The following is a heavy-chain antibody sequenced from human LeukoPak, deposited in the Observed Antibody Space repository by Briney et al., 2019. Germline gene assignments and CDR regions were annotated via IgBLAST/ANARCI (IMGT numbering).Heavy chain of an antibody. D-gene: IGHD3-10*01. J-gene: IGHJ4*02. CDR2: ISSSGSTI. CDR3: ARDSPMVRGVNDY. Sequence: GGSLRLSCAASGFTFGSYEMNWVRQAPGKGLEWVSYISSSGSTIYYADSVKGRFTISRDNAKDSLYLQMNSLRAEDTAVYYCARDSPMVRGVNDYWGQGTLVTVSS. V-gene: IGHV3-48*03. CDR1: GFTFGSYE.